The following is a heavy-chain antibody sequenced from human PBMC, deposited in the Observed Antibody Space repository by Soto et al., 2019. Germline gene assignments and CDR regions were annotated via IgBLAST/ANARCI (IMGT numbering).Heavy chain of an antibody. CDR3: ARRGPGTYFDY. D-gene: IGHD6-13*01. CDR2: VSGSGGST. Sequence: GGSLRLSCAASGFTFSSYAMRWVRQAPGKGLEWVSAVSGSGGSTYYADSVKGRFTISRDNSKNTLYLQMNSLRAEDTAVYYCARRGPGTYFDYWGQGTLVTVAS. CDR1: GFTFSSYA. V-gene: IGHV3-23*01. J-gene: IGHJ4*02.